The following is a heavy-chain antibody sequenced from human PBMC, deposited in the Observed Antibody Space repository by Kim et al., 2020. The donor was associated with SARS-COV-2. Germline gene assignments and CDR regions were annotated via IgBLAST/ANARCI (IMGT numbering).Heavy chain of an antibody. V-gene: IGHV3-23*01. Sequence: GGSLRLSCAASGFTFSSYAMSWVRQAPGKGLEWVSAISGSGGSTYYADSVKGRFTISRDNSKNTLYLQMNSLRAEDTAVYYCAKDPQRYYYDSSGPGGYWGQGTLVTVSS. CDR3: AKDPQRYYYDSSGPGGY. D-gene: IGHD3-22*01. CDR1: GFTFSSYA. CDR2: ISGSGGST. J-gene: IGHJ4*02.